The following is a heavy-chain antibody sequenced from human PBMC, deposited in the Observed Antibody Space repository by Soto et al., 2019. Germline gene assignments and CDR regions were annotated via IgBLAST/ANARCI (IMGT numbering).Heavy chain of an antibody. Sequence: EVQVLDSGGGLVQPGGSLRLSCAASGFTFNNYAMNWVRQAPGKGLEWVATISATGGSTYYASSVKGRFTISRDNSKNTLYLQMKGLRVEDTDVYHCATDRLAGNFDYWGQGTQVTVSS. CDR1: GFTFNNYA. CDR2: ISATGGST. CDR3: ATDRLAGNFDY. V-gene: IGHV3-23*01. J-gene: IGHJ4*02.